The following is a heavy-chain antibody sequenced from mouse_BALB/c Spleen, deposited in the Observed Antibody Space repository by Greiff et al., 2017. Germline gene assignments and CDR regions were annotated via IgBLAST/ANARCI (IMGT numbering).Heavy chain of an antibody. CDR1: GYSITSDYA. D-gene: IGHD2-3*01. CDR2: ISYSGST. V-gene: IGHV3-2*02. Sequence: EVKLQESGPGLVKPSQSLSLTCTVTGYSITSDYAWNWIRQFPGNKLEWMGYISYSGSTSYNPSLKSRISITRDTSKNQFFLQLNSVTTEDTATYYCARSRLLRDYYAMDYWGQGTSVTVSS. CDR3: ARSRLLRDYYAMDY. J-gene: IGHJ4*01.